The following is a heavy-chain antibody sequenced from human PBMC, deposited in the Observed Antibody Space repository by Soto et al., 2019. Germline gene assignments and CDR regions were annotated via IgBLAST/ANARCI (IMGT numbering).Heavy chain of an antibody. D-gene: IGHD3-10*01. CDR2: ISAYNGNT. CDR1: GYTFTNYG. V-gene: IGHV1-18*01. Sequence: QVQLVQSGAEVKKPGPSVKVSCKASGYTFTNYGISWVRQAPGQGLEWMGWISAYNGNTKYAQKLQRRVTMTTDTSTSTDYMELRSLRSDDTSVYYCSRGVGSGSYYYKYNWFDPWGQGTLVTVCS. CDR3: SRGVGSGSYYYKYNWFDP. J-gene: IGHJ5*02.